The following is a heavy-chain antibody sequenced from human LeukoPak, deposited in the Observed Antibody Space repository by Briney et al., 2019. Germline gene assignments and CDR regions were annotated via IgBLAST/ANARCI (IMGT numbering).Heavy chain of an antibody. Sequence: SETLSLTCTVSAGSINNYYWSWIRQPPGKGLEWIGYIYYSGSTNYNPSLKSRVTISVDTSKKQVSLNLSSVTAADTAVYYCARVAARYVGMDVWGQGTTVTVPS. V-gene: IGHV4-59*01. CDR1: AGSINNYY. J-gene: IGHJ6*02. CDR3: ARVAARYVGMDV. CDR2: IYYSGST. D-gene: IGHD6-6*01.